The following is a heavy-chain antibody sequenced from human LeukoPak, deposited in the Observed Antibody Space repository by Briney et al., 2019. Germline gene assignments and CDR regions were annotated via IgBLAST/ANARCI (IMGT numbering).Heavy chain of an antibody. CDR3: AGDIYDSSGYFDY. V-gene: IGHV4-39*01. CDR1: GGSISSSSYY. D-gene: IGHD3-22*01. J-gene: IGHJ4*02. Sequence: SETLSLICTVSGGSISSSSYYWGWIRQPPGKGLEWIGSIYHSGSTYYNPSLKSRVTISVDTSKNQFSLKLSSVTAADTAVYYCAGDIYDSSGYFDYWGQGTLVTVSS. CDR2: IYHSGST.